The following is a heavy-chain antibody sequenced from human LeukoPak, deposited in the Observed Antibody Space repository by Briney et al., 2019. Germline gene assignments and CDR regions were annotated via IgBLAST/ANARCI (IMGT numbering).Heavy chain of an antibody. J-gene: IGHJ5*01. CDR2: ISSSSSTI. V-gene: IGHV3-48*01. CDR3: ARGYSSGWFGY. D-gene: IGHD6-19*01. CDR1: GFTFSSYS. Sequence: GGSLRLSCAASGFTFSSYSMNWVRQAPGKGLEWVSYISSSSSTIYYADSVKGRFTISRDNAKNSLYLQMNSLRAEDTAVYYCARGYSSGWFGYWGQGTLVTVSS.